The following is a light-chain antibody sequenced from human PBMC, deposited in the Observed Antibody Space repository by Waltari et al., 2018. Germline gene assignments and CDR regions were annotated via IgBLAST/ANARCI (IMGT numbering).Light chain of an antibody. V-gene: IGKV4-1*01. Sequence: DIVMTQSPDSLAVSLGEMATIHCKSSQSVISSFNNKNYLTWIQQKAGEPPKLLIYWASTRESGVPDRFSGSGSGTDFTLTISGLQAEDVAVYYCQQYSATPPTFGQGTKVEIK. CDR3: QQYSATPPT. CDR1: QSVISSFNNKNY. J-gene: IGKJ1*01. CDR2: WAS.